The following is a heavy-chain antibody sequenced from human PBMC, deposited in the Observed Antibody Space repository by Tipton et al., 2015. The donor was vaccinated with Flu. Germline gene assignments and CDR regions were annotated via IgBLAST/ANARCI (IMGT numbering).Heavy chain of an antibody. D-gene: IGHD1-26*01. V-gene: IGHV3-23*01. J-gene: IGHJ4*02. CDR1: GFTFSNYV. CDR2: ISGSSIYT. Sequence: SLRLSCAASGFTFSNYVMTWVRQAPGKGLEWVSGISGSSIYTYYADSVKGRFTISRDNSRNTMYLQMNSLRAEDTAVYYCRFSAAEGVDCWGQGTLATVSS. CDR3: RFSAAEGVDC.